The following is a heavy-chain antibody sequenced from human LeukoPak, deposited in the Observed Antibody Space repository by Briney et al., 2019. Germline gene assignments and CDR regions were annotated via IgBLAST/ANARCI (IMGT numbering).Heavy chain of an antibody. D-gene: IGHD2-2*01. Sequence: GGSLRLSCAASGFIFSTYSMNWVRQAPGKGLEWVSYISSSSSTIYYADSVKGRFTISRDNAKNSLYLQMNSLRAEDTAVYYCARDKERSVVPAAMLGYWGQGTLVTVSS. J-gene: IGHJ4*02. V-gene: IGHV3-48*04. CDR2: ISSSSSTI. CDR3: ARDKERSVVPAAMLGY. CDR1: GFIFSTYS.